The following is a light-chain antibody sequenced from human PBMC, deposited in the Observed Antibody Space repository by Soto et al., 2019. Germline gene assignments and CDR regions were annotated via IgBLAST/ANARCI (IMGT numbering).Light chain of an antibody. CDR3: GTWDYSLTAFV. V-gene: IGLV2-8*01. Sequence: QSALTQPPSASGSPGQSVTISCTGTSSDVGGYDYVSWYQQHPGKAPKLMIYEVTIRPSGVSDRFSGSKSGNTASLTVSGLQAEDEADYYCGTWDYSLTAFVFGGGTKVTVL. J-gene: IGLJ3*02. CDR2: EVT. CDR1: SSDVGGYDY.